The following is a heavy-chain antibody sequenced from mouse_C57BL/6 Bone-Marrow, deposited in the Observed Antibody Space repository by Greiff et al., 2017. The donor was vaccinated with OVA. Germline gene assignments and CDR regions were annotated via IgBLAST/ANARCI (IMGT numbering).Heavy chain of an antibody. V-gene: IGHV5-17*01. CDR3: ARWGLLDYYAMDY. CDR2: ISSSSSTI. CDR1: GFTFSDYG. D-gene: IGHD2-3*01. J-gene: IGHJ4*01. Sequence: EVQLVESGGGLVKPGGSLKLSCAASGFTFSDYGMHWVRQAPEKGLEWVAYISSSSSTIYYADTVKGRFTISRDNAKNTLFLQMTSLRSEDTAMYYCARWGLLDYYAMDYWGQGTSVTVSS.